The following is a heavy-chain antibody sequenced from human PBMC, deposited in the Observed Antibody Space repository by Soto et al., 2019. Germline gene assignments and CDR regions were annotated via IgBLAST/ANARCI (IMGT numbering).Heavy chain of an antibody. V-gene: IGHV4-34*01. J-gene: IGHJ3*02. CDR3: ARVFAEHDAFDI. Sequence: QVQLQQWGAGLLKPSETLSLTCAVYGGSFSGYYWSWIRQPPGKGREWIGEINHSGSTNYNPSLKSRVTISVDTSKNQFSLKLSSVTAADTAVYYCARVFAEHDAFDIWGQGTMVTVSS. CDR2: INHSGST. CDR1: GGSFSGYY. D-gene: IGHD1-1*01.